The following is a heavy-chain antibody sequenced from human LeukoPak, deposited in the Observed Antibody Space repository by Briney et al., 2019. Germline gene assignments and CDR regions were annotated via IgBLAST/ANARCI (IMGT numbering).Heavy chain of an antibody. D-gene: IGHD6-13*01. CDR2: IIPIFGTA. V-gene: IGHV1-69*13. J-gene: IGHJ6*03. CDR1: GGTFSSYA. CDR3: ARIQVQQQLVHYYYYMDV. Sequence: EASVKVSCKASGGTFSSYAISWVRQAPGQGLEWMGGIIPIFGTANYAQKFQGRVTITADESTSTAYMELSSLRSEDTAVYYCARIQVQQQLVHYYYYMDVWGKGTTVTVCS.